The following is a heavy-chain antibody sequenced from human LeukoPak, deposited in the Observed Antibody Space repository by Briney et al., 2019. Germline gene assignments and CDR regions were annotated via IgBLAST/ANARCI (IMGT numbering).Heavy chain of an antibody. J-gene: IGHJ4*02. D-gene: IGHD6-6*01. V-gene: IGHV1-18*01. CDR2: IGPYNGNT. Sequence: ASVKVSCKASGHTFTSYGISWVRQAPGQGLEWVGWIGPYNGNTNYVQKLQGRVTMTTDTSTNTAYMELRSLRSDDTAIYYCARGGGSSSSGIDYWGQGTLVTVSS. CDR1: GHTFTSYG. CDR3: ARGGGSSSSGIDY.